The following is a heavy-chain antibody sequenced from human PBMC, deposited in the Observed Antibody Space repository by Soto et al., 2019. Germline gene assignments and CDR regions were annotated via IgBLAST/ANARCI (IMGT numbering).Heavy chain of an antibody. CDR2: ISSSGSTI. V-gene: IGHV3-11*01. CDR1: GFTFSDYY. Sequence: GGSLRLSCAASGFTFSDYYMSWIRQAPGKGLEWVSYISSSGSTIYYADSVKGRFTISRDNAKNSLYLQMNSLRAEDTAVYYCAGGLVAARHYYYYMDVWGKGTTVTVSS. CDR3: AGGLVAARHYYYYMDV. D-gene: IGHD6-6*01. J-gene: IGHJ6*03.